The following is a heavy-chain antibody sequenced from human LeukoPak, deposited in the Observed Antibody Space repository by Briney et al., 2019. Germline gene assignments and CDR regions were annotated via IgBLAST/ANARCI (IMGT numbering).Heavy chain of an antibody. J-gene: IGHJ5*02. D-gene: IGHD6-19*01. Sequence: PSETLSLTCAVYGGSFSGYYWSWIRQPPGKGLEWIGEINHSGSTNYNPSLESRVTISVDTSKNQFSLKLSSVTAADTAVYYCARRIGYSSGWYVSASNWFDPWGQGTLVTVSS. V-gene: IGHV4-34*01. CDR3: ARRIGYSSGWYVSASNWFDP. CDR2: INHSGST. CDR1: GGSFSGYY.